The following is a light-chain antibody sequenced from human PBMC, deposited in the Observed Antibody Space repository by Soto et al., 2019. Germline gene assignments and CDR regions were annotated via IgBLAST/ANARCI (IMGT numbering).Light chain of an antibody. J-gene: IGLJ1*01. V-gene: IGLV1-44*01. CDR1: TSNIGSHA. CDR3: ATWDDSLNGPLYV. Sequence: QSVLTQPPSASGTPGQRVTISCSGSTSNIGSHAVNWYQHLPGTAPKLLIYINNQWPAGVPDRFSGSKSDTSASLAISGLQSEDEADYYCATWDDSLNGPLYVFGPGTKLTVL. CDR2: INN.